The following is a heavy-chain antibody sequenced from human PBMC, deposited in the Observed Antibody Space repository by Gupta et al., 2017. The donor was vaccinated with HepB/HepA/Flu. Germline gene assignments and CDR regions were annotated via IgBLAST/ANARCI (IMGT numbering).Heavy chain of an antibody. CDR3: STFYLYY. CDR2: IKCKSDGGTT. V-gene: IGHV3-15*01. Sequence: VQVVEAGGGFVSSGGSLRLSCTASGFTIDKTWMSWVRQSPRKGLEYLGHIKCKSDGGTTDFAEPLRGRMTLSRAALDNTRYLEMNNLTTDGSAVYYCSTFYLYYWGPGPLV. D-gene: IGHD3-16*01. J-gene: IGHJ4*02. CDR1: GFTIDKTW.